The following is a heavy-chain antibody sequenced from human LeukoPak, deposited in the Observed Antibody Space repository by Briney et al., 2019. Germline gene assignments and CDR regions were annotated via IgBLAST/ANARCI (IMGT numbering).Heavy chain of an antibody. J-gene: IGHJ6*02. V-gene: IGHV1-69*01. Sequence: GASVKVSCKASGGTFSSYAISWVRQAPGQGLGWMGGIIPIFGTANYAQKFQGRVTITADESTSTAYMELSSLRSEDTAVYYCARAWLVSDYYYYGMDVWGQGTTVTVSS. CDR2: IIPIFGTA. CDR3: ARAWLVSDYYYYGMDV. CDR1: GGTFSSYA. D-gene: IGHD6-19*01.